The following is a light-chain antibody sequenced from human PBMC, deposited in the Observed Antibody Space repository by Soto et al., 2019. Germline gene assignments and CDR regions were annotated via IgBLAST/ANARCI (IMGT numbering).Light chain of an antibody. Sequence: EIVLTQSPATLSLSPGERATLSCRASQRVSSYLAWYQQKPGQAPRLLIYDASNRATGIPARFSGSVSGTDFTLTISSLEPEYFAVYYCQQRSNWPPYTFGQGTKLEIK. CDR2: DAS. J-gene: IGKJ2*01. CDR3: QQRSNWPPYT. V-gene: IGKV3-11*01. CDR1: QRVSSY.